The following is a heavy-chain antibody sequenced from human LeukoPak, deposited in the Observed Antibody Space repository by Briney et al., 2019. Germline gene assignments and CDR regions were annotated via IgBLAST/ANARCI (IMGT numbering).Heavy chain of an antibody. J-gene: IGHJ4*02. CDR2: ITGSGDIT. CDR3: AKASSTSTGRHGFDS. CDR1: GFTFNNYV. Sequence: PGGSLRLSCAASGFTFNNYVMNWVRQAPGKGLEWVSVITGSGDITYYADSVKGRFTISRDNSKNTLYLQIDSLRAEDTAVYYCAKASSTSTGRHGFDSWGQGTLVTVSS. V-gene: IGHV3-23*01. D-gene: IGHD1-14*01.